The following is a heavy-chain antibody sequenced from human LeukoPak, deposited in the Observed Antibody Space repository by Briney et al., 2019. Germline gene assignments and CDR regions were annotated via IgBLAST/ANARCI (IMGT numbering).Heavy chain of an antibody. V-gene: IGHV3-30*18. CDR2: ISYDGSNK. CDR1: GFTFSSYG. J-gene: IGHJ4*02. D-gene: IGHD6-19*01. Sequence: SGGSLRLSCAASGFTFSSYGMHWVRQAPGKGLEWVAVISYDGSNKYYADSVKGRFTISRDNSKNTLYLQMNSLRAEDTAVYYCAKDWGVIAVAGDYWGQGTLVTVSS. CDR3: AKDWGVIAVAGDY.